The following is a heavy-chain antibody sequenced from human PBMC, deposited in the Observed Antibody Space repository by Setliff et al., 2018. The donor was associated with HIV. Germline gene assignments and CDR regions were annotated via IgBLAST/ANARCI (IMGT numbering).Heavy chain of an antibody. Sequence: ASVKVSCKSSGYDFDFYYVHWVRQAPGQGFEWMGVINPTAGSTTYAQRFGGRVTMTRDTSTRTVDMELSSLRAEDTAVYYCARGPPGEPRLFQHWGQGTLVTVSS. J-gene: IGHJ1*01. CDR1: GYDFDFYY. D-gene: IGHD3-10*01. V-gene: IGHV1-46*02. CDR3: ARGPPGEPRLFQH. CDR2: INPTAGST.